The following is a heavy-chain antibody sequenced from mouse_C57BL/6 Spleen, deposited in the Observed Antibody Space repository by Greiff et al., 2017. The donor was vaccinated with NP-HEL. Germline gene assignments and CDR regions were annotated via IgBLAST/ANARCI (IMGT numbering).Heavy chain of an antibody. CDR3: ARPLGYDRGFAY. D-gene: IGHD2-2*01. Sequence: EVQLVESGGGLVKPGGSLKLSCAASGFTFSDYGMHWVRQAPEKGLEWVAYISSGSSTIYYADTLKGRFTISRDNAKNTLFLQMTSLRSEDTAMYYCARPLGYDRGFAYWGQGTLVTVSA. V-gene: IGHV5-17*01. CDR1: GFTFSDYG. CDR2: ISSGSSTI. J-gene: IGHJ3*01.